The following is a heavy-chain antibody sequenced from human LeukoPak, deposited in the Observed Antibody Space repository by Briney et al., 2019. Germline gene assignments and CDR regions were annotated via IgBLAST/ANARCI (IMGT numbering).Heavy chain of an antibody. D-gene: IGHD3-22*01. CDR1: GFTFSDYY. J-gene: IGHJ4*02. V-gene: IGHV3-11*04. CDR2: ISSSGSTI. CDR3: ARDLNYDSTYFDY. Sequence: GGSLRLSCAASGFTFSDYYMGWIRQAPGKGLEWVSYISSSGSTIYYADSVKGRFTISRDNAKNSLYLQMNSLRAEDTAVYYCARDLNYDSTYFDYWGQGTLVTVSS.